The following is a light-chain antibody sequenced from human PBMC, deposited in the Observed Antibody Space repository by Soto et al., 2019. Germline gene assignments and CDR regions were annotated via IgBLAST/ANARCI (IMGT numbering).Light chain of an antibody. CDR3: QQYNSHSSYT. CDR2: KAS. CDR1: QSINTW. J-gene: IGKJ2*01. V-gene: IGKV1-5*03. Sequence: DIPMTQSPSTLSASVGDRVTITCRASQSINTWLAWYQQKPGKAPKLLIYKASSLGSGVPSRFSGSGSGTDFTLTISSLQPDDFAIYYCQQYNSHSSYTVGQGTKLEIK.